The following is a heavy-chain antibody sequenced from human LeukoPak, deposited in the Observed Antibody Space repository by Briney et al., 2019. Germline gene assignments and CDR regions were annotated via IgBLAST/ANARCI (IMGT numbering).Heavy chain of an antibody. CDR2: SRNKANSYTT. D-gene: IGHD2-8*01. J-gene: IGHJ4*02. Sequence: GGSLRLSCAASGFTFSDHYIDWVRQAPGKGLQWVGRSRNKANSYTTEYAASVKGRFIISRDDSESSLYLQMNSLRAEDTAVYYCASGRGGCTNGVCYTDLFDYWGQGTLVTVSS. CDR3: ASGRGGCTNGVCYTDLFDY. V-gene: IGHV3-72*01. CDR1: GFTFSDHY.